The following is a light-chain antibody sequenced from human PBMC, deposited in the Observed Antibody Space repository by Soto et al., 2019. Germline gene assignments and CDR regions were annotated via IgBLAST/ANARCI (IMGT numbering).Light chain of an antibody. J-gene: IGKJ5*01. Sequence: DIQMTQSPSSLSASVGDRVTITCRASKTISNYLNWYQKKPGKAPQLLIYAASTLQRGVPSRFSGSGSGTDFTLTIGSLQPEDSATYYCQQSYCPPPITFGQGTRLEIK. CDR1: KTISNY. CDR3: QQSYCPPPIT. CDR2: AAS. V-gene: IGKV1-39*01.